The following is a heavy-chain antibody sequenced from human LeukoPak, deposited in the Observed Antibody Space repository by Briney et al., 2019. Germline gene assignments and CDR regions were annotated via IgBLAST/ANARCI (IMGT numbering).Heavy chain of an antibody. CDR1: GFTFSSHA. CDR2: ISSNSRFI. Sequence: GGSLRLSCAASGFTFSSHAMSWVRQAPGKGLEWVSSISSNSRFIYDADSVKGRFTISRDNAKNLLYLQMNSLRAEDTAVYYCARDVRTDYWGQGTLVTVSS. V-gene: IGHV3-21*06. J-gene: IGHJ4*02. D-gene: IGHD2-2*01. CDR3: ARDVRTDY.